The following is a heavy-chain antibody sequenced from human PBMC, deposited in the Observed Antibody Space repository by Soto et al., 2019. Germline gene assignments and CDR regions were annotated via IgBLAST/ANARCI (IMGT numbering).Heavy chain of an antibody. J-gene: IGHJ6*02. CDR1: GGSISSSNW. Sequence: PSETLSLTCAVSGGSISSSNWWSWVRQPPGKGLEWIGEIYHSGSTNYNPSLKSRVTISVDKSKNQFSLKLSSVTAADTAVYYCARIRYYDFWSGYYSRSLYYYYGMDVWGQGTTVTVSS. V-gene: IGHV4-4*02. CDR2: IYHSGST. CDR3: ARIRYYDFWSGYYSRSLYYYYGMDV. D-gene: IGHD3-3*01.